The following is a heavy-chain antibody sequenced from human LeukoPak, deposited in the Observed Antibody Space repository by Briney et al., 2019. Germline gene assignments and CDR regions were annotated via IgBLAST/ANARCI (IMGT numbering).Heavy chain of an antibody. CDR1: GFTVSDNY. CDR3: ARGGDTIGSIRSAFDI. V-gene: IGHV3-53*01. J-gene: IGHJ3*02. CDR2: ISGGGTT. D-gene: IGHD3-22*01. Sequence: GGSLRLSCAASGFTVSDNYTSWVRQAPGKVLEWVSAISGGGTTYYADSVKGRFIISRDNSKNTVYLQMNSLRAEDTAVYYCARGGDTIGSIRSAFDIWGQGTMVTVSS.